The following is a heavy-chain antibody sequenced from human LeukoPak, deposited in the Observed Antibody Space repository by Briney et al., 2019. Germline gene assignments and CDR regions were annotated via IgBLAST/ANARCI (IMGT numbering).Heavy chain of an antibody. J-gene: IGHJ5*02. V-gene: IGHV3-48*03. Sequence: GGSLRLSCAASGFTFDSYAMTWVRQAPGKGLEWVSYISSSGSTIYYADSVKGRFTISRDNAKNSLYLQMNSLRAEDTAVYYCARDWYNWNYGFDPWGQGTLVTVSS. D-gene: IGHD1-7*01. CDR1: GFTFDSYA. CDR3: ARDWYNWNYGFDP. CDR2: ISSSGSTI.